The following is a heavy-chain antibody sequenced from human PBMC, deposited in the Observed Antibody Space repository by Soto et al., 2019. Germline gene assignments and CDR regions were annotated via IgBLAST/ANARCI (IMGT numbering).Heavy chain of an antibody. Sequence: QLQLQESGSGLVKPSQTLVLTCTVSGDSISRDGYSWSWIRQPPGQGLEWIGFIYHSGATYYNPYLKSRVTPSVDKSKNQFSRRLASVPAADTAVYYCAREMSYYFDSWGQGNLVTVSS. CDR1: GDSISRDGYS. V-gene: IGHV4-30-2*01. CDR3: AREMSYYFDS. J-gene: IGHJ4*02. CDR2: IYHSGAT.